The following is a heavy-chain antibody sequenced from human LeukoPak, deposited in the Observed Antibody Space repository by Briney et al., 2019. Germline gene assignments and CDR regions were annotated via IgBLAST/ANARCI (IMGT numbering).Heavy chain of an antibody. J-gene: IGHJ3*02. D-gene: IGHD7-27*01. V-gene: IGHV4-59*01. CDR2: ISYSGST. CDR1: GDSISTYY. CDR3: ARGTGDRAFDI. Sequence: SETLSLTCTVSGDSISTYYWTWIRQPPGKGLELMWYISYSGSTNCNPSLKSRVTTSVDTSKNQFSLNLSSVTAAETAVYYCARGTGDRAFDIWGQGAMVTVSS.